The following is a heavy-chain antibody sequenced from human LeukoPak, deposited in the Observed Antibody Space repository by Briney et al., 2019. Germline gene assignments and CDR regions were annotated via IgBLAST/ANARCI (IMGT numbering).Heavy chain of an antibody. D-gene: IGHD3-22*01. CDR1: GFTFSSYA. J-gene: IGHJ4*02. CDR3: AKPPYYYDSSGYPSDY. CDR2: ISGSGGST. V-gene: IGHV3-23*01. Sequence: GGSLRLSCAASGFTFSSYAMSWVRQAPGKGLEWVSAISGSGGSTYYADSVKGRFTISRDNSKNTLYLQMNSLRAEDTAVYYCAKPPYYYDSSGYPSDYWGQGTLVTVSS.